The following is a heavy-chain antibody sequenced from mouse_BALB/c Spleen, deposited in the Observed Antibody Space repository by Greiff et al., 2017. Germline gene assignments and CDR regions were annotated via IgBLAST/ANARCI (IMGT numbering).Heavy chain of an antibody. J-gene: IGHJ3*01. D-gene: IGHD2-14*01. CDR3: TRTYYRPTTGFAY. V-gene: IGHV1-69*02. CDR2: IYPSDSYT. CDR1: GYTFTSYW. Sequence: QVQLQQPGAELVRPGASVKLSCKASGYTFTSYWINWVKQRPGQGLEWIGNIYPSDSYTNYNQKFKDKATLTVDKSSSTAYMQLSSPTSEDSAVYYCTRTYYRPTTGFAYWGQGTLVTVSA.